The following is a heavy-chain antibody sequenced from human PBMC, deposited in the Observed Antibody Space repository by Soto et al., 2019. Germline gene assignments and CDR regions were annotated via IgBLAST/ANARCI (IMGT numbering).Heavy chain of an antibody. V-gene: IGHV3-21*01. Sequence: GGSLRLSCAASGFTFSSYSMNWVRQAPGRGLEWVSSISSSSSYIYYADSVKGRFTISRDNAKNSLYLQMNSLRAEDTAVYYCARDRGGGVIRKDFDYWGQGTLVTVSS. CDR1: GFTFSSYS. D-gene: IGHD3-10*01. CDR2: ISSSSSYI. J-gene: IGHJ4*02. CDR3: ARDRGGGVIRKDFDY.